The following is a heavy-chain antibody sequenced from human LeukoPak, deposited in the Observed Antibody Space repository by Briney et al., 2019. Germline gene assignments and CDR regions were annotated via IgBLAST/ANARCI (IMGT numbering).Heavy chain of an antibody. Sequence: ASVKVSCTASGYTFTSYDINWVRQATGQGLEWMGWMNPNSGNTGYAQKFQGRVTMTRNTSISTAYMELSSLRSEDTAVYYCARDLRGGYGGNSDAFDIWGLGTMVTVSS. CDR1: GYTFTSYD. D-gene: IGHD4-23*01. CDR2: MNPNSGNT. V-gene: IGHV1-8*01. J-gene: IGHJ3*02. CDR3: ARDLRGGYGGNSDAFDI.